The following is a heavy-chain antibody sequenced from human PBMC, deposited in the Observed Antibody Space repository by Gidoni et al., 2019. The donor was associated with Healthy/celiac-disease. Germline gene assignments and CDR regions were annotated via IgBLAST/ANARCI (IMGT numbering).Heavy chain of an antibody. D-gene: IGHD2-21*01. CDR3: ARAEGAYCGGDCYSGDYYYYGMDV. CDR1: GFTFSSYS. Sequence: EVQLVESGGGLVQPGGSLRLSCAASGFTFSSYSMTWVSQAPGKGLEWVSYISSSSSTIYYADSVKGRFTISRDNAKNSLYLQMNSLRAEDTAVYYCARAEGAYCGGDCYSGDYYYYGMDVWGQGTTVTVSS. CDR2: ISSSSSTI. J-gene: IGHJ6*02. V-gene: IGHV3-48*01.